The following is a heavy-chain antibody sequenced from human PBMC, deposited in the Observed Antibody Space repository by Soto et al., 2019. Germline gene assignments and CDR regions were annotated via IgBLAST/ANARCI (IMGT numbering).Heavy chain of an antibody. Sequence: SETLSLTCTVSGGSISSGGYYWSWIRQHPGKGLEWTGYIYYSGSTYYNPSLKSRVTISVDTSKNQFSLKLSSVTAADTAVYYCARDRLRSAYYYYGMDVWGQGTTVTVSS. J-gene: IGHJ6*02. CDR1: GGSISSGGYY. CDR2: IYYSGST. CDR3: ARDRLRSAYYYYGMDV. D-gene: IGHD2-15*01. V-gene: IGHV4-31*03.